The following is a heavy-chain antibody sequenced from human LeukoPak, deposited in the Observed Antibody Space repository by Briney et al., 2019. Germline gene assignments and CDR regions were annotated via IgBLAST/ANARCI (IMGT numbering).Heavy chain of an antibody. CDR2: IIPIFGTA. J-gene: IGHJ4*02. CDR3: ARDRLERYQSSRDFDY. D-gene: IGHD2-2*01. Sequence: SVKVSCKASGGTFSSYAISWLRQAPGQGLEWMGGIIPIFGTANYAQKSQGRVTITADESTSTAYMELSSLRSEDTAVYYCARDRLERYQSSRDFDYSGQGTPVTVSS. CDR1: GGTFSSYA. V-gene: IGHV1-69*13.